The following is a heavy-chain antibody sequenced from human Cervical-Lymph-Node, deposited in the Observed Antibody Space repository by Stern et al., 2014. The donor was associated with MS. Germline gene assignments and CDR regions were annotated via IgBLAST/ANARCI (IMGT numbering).Heavy chain of an antibody. CDR1: GYTITSYD. V-gene: IGHV1-8*01. J-gene: IGHJ4*02. D-gene: IGHD1-26*01. CDR3: GRVRTALGRRVDY. Sequence: QVHLVQSGPELKKPGASVKLSCKASGYTITSYDIHWVLMADAPGLGWMGWGNPNNHKRDSAQTFLDRVILTTKNTTSKDYTFLTSLRSDDTGVYYCGRVRTALGRRVDYWGQGTLVTVSS. CDR2: GNPNNHKR.